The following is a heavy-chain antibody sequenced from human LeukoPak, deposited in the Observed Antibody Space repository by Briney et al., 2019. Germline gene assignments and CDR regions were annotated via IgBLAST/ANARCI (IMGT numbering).Heavy chain of an antibody. CDR1: GGSISSSSYY. CDR3: SRVTAENWFDP. J-gene: IGHJ5*02. Sequence: SETLSLTCTVSGGSISSSSYYWGWIRQPPGKGLEWIGSIYYSGSTYYNPSLKSRVTISVDTSKNQFSLKLSSVTAADTAVYYCSRVTAENWFDPWGQGTLVTVSS. V-gene: IGHV4-39*01. D-gene: IGHD2-21*02. CDR2: IYYSGST.